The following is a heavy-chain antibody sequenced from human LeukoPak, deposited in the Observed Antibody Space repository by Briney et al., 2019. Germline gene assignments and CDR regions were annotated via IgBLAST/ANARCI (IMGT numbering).Heavy chain of an antibody. CDR2: IWYDGSNK. V-gene: IGHV3-33*01. Sequence: PGGSLRLSCAASGFTFSSYGMHWVRQAPGKGLEWVAVIWYDGSNKYYADSVKGRFTISRDNSKNTLYLQMNSLRAEDTAVYCCARDQGFGVLRFLEWLSGIIDYWGQGTLVTVSS. J-gene: IGHJ4*02. CDR1: GFTFSSYG. D-gene: IGHD3-3*01. CDR3: ARDQGFGVLRFLEWLSGIIDY.